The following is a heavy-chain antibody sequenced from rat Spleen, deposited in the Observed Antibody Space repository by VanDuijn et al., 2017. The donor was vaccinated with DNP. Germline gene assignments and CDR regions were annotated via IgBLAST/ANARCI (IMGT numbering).Heavy chain of an antibody. CDR3: ARGLNYGGYNYYWYFDF. CDR2: ISYSGIT. J-gene: IGHJ1*01. D-gene: IGHD1-11*01. Sequence: EVQLQESGPGLVKPSQSLSLTCSVTSYSITSNYWGWIRKFPGNKMEWMAYISYSGITGYNPSLKSRISITRDTSKNQFFLQLNSVTTEDTATYYCARGLNYGGYNYYWYFDFWGPGTMVTVSS. V-gene: IGHV3-1*01. CDR1: SYSITSNY.